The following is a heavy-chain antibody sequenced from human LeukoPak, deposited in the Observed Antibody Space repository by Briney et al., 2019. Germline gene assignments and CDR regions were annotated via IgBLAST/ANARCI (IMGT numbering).Heavy chain of an antibody. V-gene: IGHV1-8*01. Sequence: ASVKVSCKASGYTFTSYDINWVRQATGQGLEWMGWMNPSGGSTSYAQKFQGRVTMTRDTSTSTVYMELSSLRSEDTAVYYCARGGHPSTYENWFDPWGQGTLVTVSS. CDR3: ARGGHPSTYENWFDP. CDR1: GYTFTSYD. D-gene: IGHD2-2*01. J-gene: IGHJ5*02. CDR2: MNPSGGST.